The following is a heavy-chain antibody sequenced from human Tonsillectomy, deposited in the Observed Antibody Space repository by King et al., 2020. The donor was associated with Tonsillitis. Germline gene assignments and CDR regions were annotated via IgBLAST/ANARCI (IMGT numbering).Heavy chain of an antibody. V-gene: IGHV4-59*01. D-gene: IGHD2-2*01. CDR3: ARGLGYCSTTSCAEYFQH. J-gene: IGHJ1*01. Sequence: VQLQESGPGLVKPSETLSLTCTVSGGSISSYYWSWIRQPPGKGLEWIGYIYYSGSTNYNPSLKSRVTISVDTSKNQFSLKLRSVTAADTAVYYCARGLGYCSTTSCAEYFQHWGQGTLVSVSS. CDR1: GGSISSYY. CDR2: IYYSGST.